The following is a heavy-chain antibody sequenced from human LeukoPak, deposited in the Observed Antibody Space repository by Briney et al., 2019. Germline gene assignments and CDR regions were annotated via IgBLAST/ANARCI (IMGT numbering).Heavy chain of an antibody. CDR1: GFTFSSYS. D-gene: IGHD5-12*01. CDR2: ISSSTSTTI. V-gene: IGHV3-48*01. CDR3: ARNTGGVATDFDY. Sequence: GGSLRLSCAASGFTFSSYSMNWVRQAPGKGLEWVSYISSSTSTTISYANSVKGRFTISRDNAKNSLSLQMNSLRADDTAVYYCARNTGGVATDFDYWGQGTLVTVSS. J-gene: IGHJ4*02.